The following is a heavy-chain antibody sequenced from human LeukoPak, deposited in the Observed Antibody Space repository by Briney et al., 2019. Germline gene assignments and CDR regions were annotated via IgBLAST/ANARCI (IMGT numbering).Heavy chain of an antibody. CDR2: ISSSSSYI. CDR1: GFTFSSYS. D-gene: IGHD2-2*01. CDR3: ARDDCSSTSCQHYYYYYGMDV. V-gene: IGHV3-21*01. J-gene: IGHJ6*02. Sequence: GGSLRLSCAASGFTFSSYSMNWVRQAPGKGLEWVSSISSSSSYIYYADSVKGRFTISRDNAKNSLYLQMNSLRAEDTAVYYCARDDCSSTSCQHYYYYYGMDVWGQGTTVTVSS.